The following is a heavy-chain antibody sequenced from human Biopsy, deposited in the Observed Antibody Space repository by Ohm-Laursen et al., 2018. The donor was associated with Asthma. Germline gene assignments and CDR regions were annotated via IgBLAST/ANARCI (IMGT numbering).Heavy chain of an antibody. CDR1: GGTFGNYA. D-gene: IGHD6-19*01. CDR2: INPNSGGT. Sequence: ASVKVSCKASGGTFGNYAISWVRQAPGLGLEWMGRINPNSGGTNYAQKFQGRVTMTRDTSISTAYMELSRLRSDDTAVYYCAIVGYSSGWDFFDYWGQGTLVTVSS. V-gene: IGHV1-2*06. J-gene: IGHJ4*02. CDR3: AIVGYSSGWDFFDY.